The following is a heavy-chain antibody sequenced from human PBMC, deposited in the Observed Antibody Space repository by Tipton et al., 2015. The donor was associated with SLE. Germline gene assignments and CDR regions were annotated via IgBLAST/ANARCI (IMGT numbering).Heavy chain of an antibody. Sequence: TLSLTCTVSGGSISSSSYYWGWFRQPPGKGLEWVGSIYYSGNTYYNPSLKSGVTTSVDTSKNQFSLKLTSVTAADSAVYYCARQYGAGKWTMDVWGQGTTVTVSS. CDR3: ARQYGAGKWTMDV. V-gene: IGHV4-39*07. CDR1: GGSISSSSYY. J-gene: IGHJ6*02. D-gene: IGHD1-26*01. CDR2: IYYSGNT.